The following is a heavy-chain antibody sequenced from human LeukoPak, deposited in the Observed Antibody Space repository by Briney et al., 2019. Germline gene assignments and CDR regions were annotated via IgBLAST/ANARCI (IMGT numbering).Heavy chain of an antibody. Sequence: SETLSLTCTVSGGSISSYYWSWIRQPPGEGLEWIGYIYYSGSTNYNPYLKSRVTISVDTSKNPFSLKLSSVTAADTAVYYCASGGYYDDWFDPWGQGTLVTVSS. J-gene: IGHJ5*02. D-gene: IGHD3-22*01. CDR1: GGSISSYY. V-gene: IGHV4-59*01. CDR2: IYYSGST. CDR3: ASGGYYDDWFDP.